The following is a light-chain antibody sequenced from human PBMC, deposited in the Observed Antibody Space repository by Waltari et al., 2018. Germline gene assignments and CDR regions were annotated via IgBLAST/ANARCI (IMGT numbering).Light chain of an antibody. J-gene: IGLJ6*01. CDR2: HND. V-gene: IGLV1-47*02. CDR3: AVWDDSLSGPV. CDR1: SSNIGSNS. Sequence: QSVLTQPPSASEAARKSVTISCSGSSSNIGSNSVSWYQQLPETAPKLLIYHNDRRASCVSDRSSGSKSGTSASLAISGLQTEDEADYFCAVWDDSLSGPVFGSGTKLTVL.